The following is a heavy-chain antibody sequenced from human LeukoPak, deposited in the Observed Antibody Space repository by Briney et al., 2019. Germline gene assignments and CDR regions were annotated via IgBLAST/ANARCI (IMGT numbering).Heavy chain of an antibody. D-gene: IGHD3-10*01. J-gene: IGHJ3*02. CDR3: AKSNGYGLVDI. Sequence: TSETLSLTCTVSGGSISSYYWSWIRQPPGKGLEWIGYIYYSGSTNYNPSLKSRVTISLDTSRNQFSLKLNSVTAADTAVYYCAKSNGYGLVDIWGQGTMVTVSS. CDR1: GGSISSYY. V-gene: IGHV4-59*12. CDR2: IYYSGST.